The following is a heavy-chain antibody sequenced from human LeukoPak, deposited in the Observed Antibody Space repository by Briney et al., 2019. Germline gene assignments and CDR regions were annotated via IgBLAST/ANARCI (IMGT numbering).Heavy chain of an antibody. D-gene: IGHD5-18*01. Sequence: GGTLRLSCAASGFTFSRYAMSWVRQAPGKGLEWVSVIYSDGSTYYADSVKGRFTISRDNSKNTVYLQMNSLRAEDTAVYYCARDPGYDYGYDYWGQGTLVTVSS. CDR1: GFTFSRYA. CDR2: IYSDGST. V-gene: IGHV3-66*01. CDR3: ARDPGYDYGYDY. J-gene: IGHJ4*02.